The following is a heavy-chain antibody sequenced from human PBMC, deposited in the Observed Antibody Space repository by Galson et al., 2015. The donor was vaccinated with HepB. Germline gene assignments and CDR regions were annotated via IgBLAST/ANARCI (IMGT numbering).Heavy chain of an antibody. CDR1: GFTFSSYS. J-gene: IGHJ6*02. Sequence: SLRLSCAASGFTFSSYSMNWVRQAPGKGLEWVSSISSSSSYIYYADSVKGRFTISRDNAKNSLYLQMNSLRAGDTAVYCCARDPGSSSARFYYYYYGMDVWGQGTTVTVSS. V-gene: IGHV3-21*01. D-gene: IGHD6-6*01. CDR3: ARDPGSSSARFYYYYYGMDV. CDR2: ISSSSSYI.